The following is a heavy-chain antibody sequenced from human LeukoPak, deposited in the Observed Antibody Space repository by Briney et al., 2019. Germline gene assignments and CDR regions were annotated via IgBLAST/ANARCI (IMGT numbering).Heavy chain of an antibody. CDR3: GRGPGAATQDAFDS. D-gene: IGHD2-15*01. CDR2: IYYNVES. Sequence: SETLSLTCTVSGGSINNYYWSWLRQPAGQGLEWLGRIYYNVESNYNTFLKSRVTMSVNTSKNQISLKGNHVTDASTGVYFCGRGPGAATQDAFDSWGPGTLVTVSS. CDR1: GGSINNYY. V-gene: IGHV4-4*07. J-gene: IGHJ5*01.